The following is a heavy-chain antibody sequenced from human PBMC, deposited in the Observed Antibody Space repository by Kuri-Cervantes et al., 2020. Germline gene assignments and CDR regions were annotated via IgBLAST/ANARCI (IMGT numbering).Heavy chain of an antibody. CDR3: ARDLGPLAYCSSTSCSPVPSDY. V-gene: IGHV1-69*13. Sequence: SVKVSCKAFGGTFSRYAISWERQAPGQGLEWMGGIIPIFGTTNYAQKFQGRVTITADESTSTAYMELSSLRSEDTAVYYCARDLGPLAYCSSTSCSPVPSDYWGQGTLVTVSS. J-gene: IGHJ4*02. CDR2: IIPIFGTT. CDR1: GGTFSRYA. D-gene: IGHD2-2*01.